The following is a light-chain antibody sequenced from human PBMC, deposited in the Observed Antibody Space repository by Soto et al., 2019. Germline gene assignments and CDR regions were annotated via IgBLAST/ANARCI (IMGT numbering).Light chain of an antibody. CDR3: TSYTPSSTYV. J-gene: IGLJ1*01. CDR2: AVS. CDR1: SSDVGNYDY. V-gene: IGLV2-14*03. Sequence: QSVLTQPASVSGSPGQSITISCTGTSSDVGNYDYVSWYQQYPGKAPKLMIYAVSRRPSGVSNRFSGSKSSNTASLTISGLQAEDEADYYCTSYTPSSTYVFGTGTKLTVL.